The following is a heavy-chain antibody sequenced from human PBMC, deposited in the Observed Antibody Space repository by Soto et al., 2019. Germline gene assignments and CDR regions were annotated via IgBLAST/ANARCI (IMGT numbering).Heavy chain of an antibody. CDR2: IDYRSST. D-gene: IGHD5-12*01. CDR1: GGSIDSSHF. Sequence: QVQLKESGPGLVTPSQTLSLTCTVSGGSIDSSHFWSWIRQQPGKGLEWIGYIDYRSSTYYNPSLNSRGIISSGTSSNQFSLRLSSVTDADTAVFFCSRGWRDGYTGLSDFEHWGQCTLVTVSS. V-gene: IGHV4-31*03. CDR3: SRGWRDGYTGLSDFEH. J-gene: IGHJ1*01.